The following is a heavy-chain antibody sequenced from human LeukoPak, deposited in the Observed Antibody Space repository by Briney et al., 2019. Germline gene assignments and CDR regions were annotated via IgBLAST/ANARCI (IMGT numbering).Heavy chain of an antibody. Sequence: SETLSLTCTVSGGSISSYYWSWIRQPPGKGLEWIGYIYYSGSTNYNPSLKSRVTISVDTSKNQFSLKLSSVTAADTAVYYCARVVIIQDYYYYMDVWGKGTTVTVS. CDR1: GGSISSYY. J-gene: IGHJ6*03. D-gene: IGHD3-3*01. V-gene: IGHV4-59*01. CDR2: IYYSGST. CDR3: ARVVIIQDYYYYMDV.